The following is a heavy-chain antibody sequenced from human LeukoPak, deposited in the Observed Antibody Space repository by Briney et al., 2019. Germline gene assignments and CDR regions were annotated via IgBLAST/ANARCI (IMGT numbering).Heavy chain of an antibody. J-gene: IGHJ3*01. CDR2: IYYSGST. D-gene: IGHD3-3*01. Sequence: SETLSLTCTVSGGSISSYYWSWIRQPPGKGLEWIGYIYYSGSTNYNPSLKSRVTISVDTSKNQFSLKLSSVTAADTAVYYCARRYYDFWSGYSDAFDVWGQGPMVTVSS. CDR3: ARRYYDFWSGYSDAFDV. CDR1: GGSISSYY. V-gene: IGHV4-59*08.